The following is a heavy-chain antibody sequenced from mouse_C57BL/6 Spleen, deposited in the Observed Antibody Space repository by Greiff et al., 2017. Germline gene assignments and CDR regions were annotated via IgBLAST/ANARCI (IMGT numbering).Heavy chain of an antibody. D-gene: IGHD2-12*01. Sequence: QVQLQQPGAELVMPGASVKLSCKASGYTFTSYWMHWVKQRPGQGLEWIGEIDPSDSYTNYNQKFKCKSTLTVDKSSSTAYMQLSSLTSEDSAVYYCARGRSGVEEEYSFYYFDYWGQGTTLTVSS. V-gene: IGHV1-69*01. CDR2: IDPSDSYT. J-gene: IGHJ2*01. CDR3: ARGRSGVEEEYSFYYFDY. CDR1: GYTFTSYW.